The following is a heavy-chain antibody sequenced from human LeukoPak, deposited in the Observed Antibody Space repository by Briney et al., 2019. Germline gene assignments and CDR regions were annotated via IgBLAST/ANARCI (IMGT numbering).Heavy chain of an antibody. V-gene: IGHV4-4*02. Sequence: SGTLSLTCAVSGGSIGSSNWWSWVLQPPGKGLEWIGEIYHSGSTNYNPSLKSRVTISVDKSKNQFSLKLSSVTAADTAVYYCASYYYASGGYYFDYWGQGTLVTVSS. CDR1: GGSIGSSNW. D-gene: IGHD3-22*01. J-gene: IGHJ4*02. CDR3: ASYYYASGGYYFDY. CDR2: IYHSGST.